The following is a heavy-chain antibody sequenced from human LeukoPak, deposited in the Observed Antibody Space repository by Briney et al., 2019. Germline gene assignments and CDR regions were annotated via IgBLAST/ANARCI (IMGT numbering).Heavy chain of an antibody. J-gene: IGHJ4*02. V-gene: IGHV4-39*01. CDR2: IYYSGST. CDR3: AGKTYYYDSSGQGLDY. Sequence: SETLSLTCTVPGGSISSSSYYWGWIRHPPGKGLEWLGSIYYSGSTYYNPSLKSRVSISVDTSKSQFSLKLSSVTAADTAVYYCAGKTYYYDSSGQGLDYWGQGTLVTVSS. D-gene: IGHD3-22*01. CDR1: GGSISSSSYY.